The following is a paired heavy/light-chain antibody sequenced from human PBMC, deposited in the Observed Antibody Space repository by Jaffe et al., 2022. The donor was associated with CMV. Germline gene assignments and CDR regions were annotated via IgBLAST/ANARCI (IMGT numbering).Heavy chain of an antibody. CDR3: ARIPGSWTTDY. CDR1: GFTFSTYS. D-gene: IGHD6-13*01. CDR2: ISPSAERT. V-gene: IGHV3-48*02. Sequence: VQLVESGGALVQRGGSLRLSCAVSGFTFSTYSFFWVRQAPGKGLEWVSYISPSAERTYYADSVKGRFTVSRDNVKNSVYLQMNSLRDEDTAVYYCARIPGSWTTDYWGPGTLVTVSS. J-gene: IGHJ4*02.
Light chain of an antibody. CDR1: SSDVGGYNY. CDR2: EVT. J-gene: IGLJ2*01. CDR3: SSNAGSNHLV. V-gene: IGLV2-8*01. Sequence: QSALTQPPSASGSPGQSVTISCTGTSSDVGGYNYVSWYQQHPGKAPKLIIYEVTKRPSGVPDRFSGSKSGNTASLTVSGLQAEDEADYYCSSNAGSNHLVFGGGTKLTVL.